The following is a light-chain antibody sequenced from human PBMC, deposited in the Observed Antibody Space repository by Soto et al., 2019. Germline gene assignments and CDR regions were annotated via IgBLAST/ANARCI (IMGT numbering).Light chain of an antibody. Sequence: QSALTQPRSVSGSPGQSVTISCTGTSSDVGGYNYVSWYQQHPGKAPKLMVYDVGKRPSGVPDRFSGSKSGNTASLTISGLQAEDEADYYCCSYAGTYTFMVVFGGGTKVNVL. J-gene: IGLJ2*01. V-gene: IGLV2-11*01. CDR1: SSDVGGYNY. CDR2: DVG. CDR3: CSYAGTYTFMVV.